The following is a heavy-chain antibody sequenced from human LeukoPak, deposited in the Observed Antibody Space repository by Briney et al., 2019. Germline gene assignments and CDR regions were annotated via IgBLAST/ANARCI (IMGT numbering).Heavy chain of an antibody. CDR3: ARDSSTTGELYYYMDV. Sequence: SVKVSCKASGGTFSSYAISWVRQAPGRGLEWMGGILPIFGTADYAQKFQGRVTITADESTSTAYMELSSLRSEDTAVYYCARDSSTTGELYYYMDVWGKGTTVTVSS. J-gene: IGHJ6*03. CDR2: ILPIFGTA. D-gene: IGHD6-13*01. V-gene: IGHV1-69*01. CDR1: GGTFSSYA.